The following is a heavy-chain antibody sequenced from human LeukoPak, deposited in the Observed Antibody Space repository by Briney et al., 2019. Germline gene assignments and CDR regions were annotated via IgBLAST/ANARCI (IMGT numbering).Heavy chain of an antibody. Sequence: GESLKISCKGSGYSFSSYWIAWVRQMPVKGLEWMGIIYPGDSDTRYSPSFQGQVTISADKSINTAYLQWSSLKASDTAMYYCARHRPGYTGGPYYFDFWGQGTLVTVSS. CDR3: ARHRPGYTGGPYYFDF. J-gene: IGHJ4*02. V-gene: IGHV5-51*01. D-gene: IGHD6-19*01. CDR2: IYPGDSDT. CDR1: GYSFSSYW.